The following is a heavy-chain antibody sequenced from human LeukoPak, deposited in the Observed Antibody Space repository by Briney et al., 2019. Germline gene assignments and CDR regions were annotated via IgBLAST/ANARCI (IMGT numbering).Heavy chain of an antibody. CDR3: ASERPATENWFFDL. J-gene: IGHJ2*01. D-gene: IGHD1-26*01. CDR2: IYHSGNT. Sequence: PSETVSLTCSVYGYSISSGYYWGGIRQPPGKGLEWIGSIYHSGNTYYNPSLKSRVTISVDTSKSQFSLNLSSVTAADTAVYYCASERPATENWFFDLWGRGTLVTVSS. V-gene: IGHV4-38-2*02. CDR1: GYSISSGYY.